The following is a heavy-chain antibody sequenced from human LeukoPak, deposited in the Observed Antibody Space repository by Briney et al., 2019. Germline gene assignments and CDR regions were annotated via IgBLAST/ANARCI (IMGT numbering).Heavy chain of an antibody. J-gene: IGHJ4*02. Sequence: GGSLRLSCSASGTAFRTYAMHWVRQPPGKGLYYVSAISINGGSTYYADSVRGRFTISRDNSKNTLYLQMSSLRPDDTAVYYCARDARKTETLLDYWGQGTLVTVSS. CDR2: ISINGGST. V-gene: IGHV3-64D*06. D-gene: IGHD5/OR15-5a*01. CDR3: ARDARKTETLLDY. CDR1: GTAFRTYA.